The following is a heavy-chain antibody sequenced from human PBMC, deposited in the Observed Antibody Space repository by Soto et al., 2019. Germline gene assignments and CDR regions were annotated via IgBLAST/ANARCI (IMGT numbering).Heavy chain of an antibody. CDR2: IIPIFGTA. Sequence: QVQLVQSGAEVKKPGSSVKVSCKASGGTFSSYAISWVRQAPGQGLEWMGGIIPIFGTANYAQKFQGRVTITADESTSTAYMERSSLRSEDTAVYYCAQGGSYYDFWSGYYTDRYYYYGMDVWGQGTTVTVSS. J-gene: IGHJ6*02. V-gene: IGHV1-69*01. D-gene: IGHD3-3*01. CDR3: AQGGSYYDFWSGYYTDRYYYYGMDV. CDR1: GGTFSSYA.